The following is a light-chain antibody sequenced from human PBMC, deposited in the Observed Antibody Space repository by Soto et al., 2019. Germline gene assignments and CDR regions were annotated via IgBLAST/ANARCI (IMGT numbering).Light chain of an antibody. CDR3: QQYNSYRA. J-gene: IGKJ1*01. Sequence: DIQITQSPSTLSASGGDRVTISCRASESIDSWLAWHQQKPGRAPKLLISKASSSESGVPSRFSGSGFGTEFTLTISSLQPDDFATYYCQQYNSYRAFGQGTKVDIK. CDR1: ESIDSW. V-gene: IGKV1-5*03. CDR2: KAS.